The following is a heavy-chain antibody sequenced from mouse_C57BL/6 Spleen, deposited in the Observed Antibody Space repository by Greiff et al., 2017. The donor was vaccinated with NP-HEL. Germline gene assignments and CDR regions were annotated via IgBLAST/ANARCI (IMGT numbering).Heavy chain of an antibody. Sequence: EVMLVESGGGLVKPGGSLKLSCAASGFTFSDYGMHWVRQAPEKGLEWVAYISSGSSTIYYADTVKGRFTIPRDNAKNTLFLQMTSLRSEDTAMYYCTRENYYGSSHDYWGQGTTLTVSS. CDR3: TRENYYGSSHDY. D-gene: IGHD1-1*01. J-gene: IGHJ2*01. V-gene: IGHV5-17*01. CDR2: ISSGSSTI. CDR1: GFTFSDYG.